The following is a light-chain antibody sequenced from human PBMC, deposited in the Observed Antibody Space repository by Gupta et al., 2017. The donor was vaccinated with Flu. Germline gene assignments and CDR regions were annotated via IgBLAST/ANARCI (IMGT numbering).Light chain of an antibody. CDR2: GAS. Sequence: EIVMTQSPATLSVSPGERATLSCRASQSVSSSLAWYQQKPGQAPRLLTHGASTRATGIPARFSGSGSGTEFSLTISSLQSEDLAVYYCQQYNNWPPTFGQGTRLEIK. CDR3: QQYNNWPPT. CDR1: QSVSSS. V-gene: IGKV3-15*01. J-gene: IGKJ5*01.